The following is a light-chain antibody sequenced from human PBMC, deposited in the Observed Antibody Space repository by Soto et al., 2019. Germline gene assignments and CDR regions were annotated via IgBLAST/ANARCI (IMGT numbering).Light chain of an antibody. V-gene: IGKV3-15*01. CDR3: QQYESWPYT. Sequence: EIVMTQSPVTLSVSPGERATLSCRASQSVRTNLAWYQQKPGRGPRLLIYDASTRATGIPARFSVSGSGTEFTLTISSLRSEDFAVYFCQQYESWPYTFVQGTKL. J-gene: IGKJ2*01. CDR1: QSVRTN. CDR2: DAS.